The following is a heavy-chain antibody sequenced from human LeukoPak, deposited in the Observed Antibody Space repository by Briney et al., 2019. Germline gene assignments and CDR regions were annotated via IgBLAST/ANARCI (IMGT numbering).Heavy chain of an antibody. D-gene: IGHD3-10*01. Sequence: GESLKISCKGSGYSFTSYWIGWVRQMPGKGLEWMGIIYPGDSDTRYSPSFQGQVTISADKSISTAYLQWSSLKASDTAMYYCASREYYYGSGSFSDAFDIWGQGTMVTVSS. V-gene: IGHV5-51*01. CDR1: GYSFTSYW. CDR3: ASREYYYGSGSFSDAFDI. J-gene: IGHJ3*02. CDR2: IYPGDSDT.